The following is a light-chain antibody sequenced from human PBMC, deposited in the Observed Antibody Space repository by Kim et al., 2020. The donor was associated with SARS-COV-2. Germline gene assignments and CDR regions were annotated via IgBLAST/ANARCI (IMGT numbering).Light chain of an antibody. CDR3: MQDTHWPPGYT. CDR2: KVS. Sequence: DVVMTQSPLSLSVTLGQPASISCRSSQSLVYSDGNTYLTWYQQRPGQSPRRLIYKVSNRDSGVPDRFSASGSATDFTLRISRVEAEDVGVYYCMQDTHWPPGYTFGQGTKLEI. J-gene: IGKJ2*01. V-gene: IGKV2-30*01. CDR1: QSLVYSDGNTY.